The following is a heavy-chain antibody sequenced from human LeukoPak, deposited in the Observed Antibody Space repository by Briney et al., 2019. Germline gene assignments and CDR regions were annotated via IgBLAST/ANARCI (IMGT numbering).Heavy chain of an antibody. CDR2: IADRSDDT. CDR3: AKVRVVGDYNWFFDL. Sequence: PGGSLRLSCVASGFTFNNYVMSWVRQAPGKGLEWVSAIADRSDDTYHADSVKGRFTLSRDNSRNTLHLQMNSLRGEDTAIYHCAKVRVVGDYNWFFDLWGRGTQVTVSS. D-gene: IGHD4-17*01. J-gene: IGHJ2*01. V-gene: IGHV3-23*01. CDR1: GFTFNNYV.